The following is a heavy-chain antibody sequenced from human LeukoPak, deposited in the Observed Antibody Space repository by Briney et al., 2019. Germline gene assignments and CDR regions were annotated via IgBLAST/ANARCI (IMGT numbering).Heavy chain of an antibody. CDR1: GGTFSSYA. CDR3: ARSRGVQLRSPRCGAFDI. Sequence: ASVKVSCKASGGTFSSYAISWVRQAPGQGLEWMGGIIPIFGTANYAHKFQGRVTITADESTSTAYMELSSLRSEDTAVYYCARSRGVQLRSPRCGAFDIWGQGTMVTVSS. D-gene: IGHD4-23*01. V-gene: IGHV1-69*13. J-gene: IGHJ3*02. CDR2: IIPIFGTA.